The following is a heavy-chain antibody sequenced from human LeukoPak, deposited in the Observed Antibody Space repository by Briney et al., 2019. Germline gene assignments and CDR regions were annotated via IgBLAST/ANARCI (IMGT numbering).Heavy chain of an antibody. J-gene: IGHJ3*02. CDR3: AKHDYGGKKRVHGAFDI. V-gene: IGHV3-23*01. Sequence: GGSLRLSCAASGFTFSSYAMSWVRQAPGKGLEWVSAISGSGGSTYYADSVKGRFTISRDNSKNTLYLQMNSLRAEDTAVYYCAKHDYGGKKRVHGAFDIWGQGTMVTVSS. D-gene: IGHD4-23*01. CDR1: GFTFSSYA. CDR2: ISGSGGST.